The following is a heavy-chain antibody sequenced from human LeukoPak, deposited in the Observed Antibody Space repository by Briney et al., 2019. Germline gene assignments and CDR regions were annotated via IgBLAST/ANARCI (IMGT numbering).Heavy chain of an antibody. CDR3: ARDEGVVVVAASGAFDI. Sequence: SVKVSCKASGGTFSSYAISWVRQAPGQGLEWMGGIIPIFGTANYAQKFQGRVMITTDESTSTAYMELSSLRSEDTAVYYCARDEGVVVVAASGAFDIWGQGTMVTVSS. J-gene: IGHJ3*02. CDR1: GGTFSSYA. CDR2: IIPIFGTA. D-gene: IGHD2-15*01. V-gene: IGHV1-69*05.